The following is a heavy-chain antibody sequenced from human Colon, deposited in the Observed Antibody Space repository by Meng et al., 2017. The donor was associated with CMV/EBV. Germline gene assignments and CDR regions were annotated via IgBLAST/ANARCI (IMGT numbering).Heavy chain of an antibody. D-gene: IGHD2-2*01. V-gene: IGHV3-48*03. Sequence: GESLKISCAASGFTFSSYEMNWVRQAPGKGLEWVSYISSSGSTIYYADSVKGRFTISRDNAKNSLYLQMNSLRAEDTAVYYCARGGDIVVDYYYGMDVWGQGTTVTVSS. CDR1: GFTFSSYE. J-gene: IGHJ6*02. CDR3: ARGGDIVVDYYYGMDV. CDR2: ISSSGSTI.